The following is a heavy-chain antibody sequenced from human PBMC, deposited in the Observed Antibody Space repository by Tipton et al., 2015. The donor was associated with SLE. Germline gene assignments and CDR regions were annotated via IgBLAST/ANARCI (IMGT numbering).Heavy chain of an antibody. J-gene: IGHJ2*01. Sequence: TLSLTCTVSGASIGTSNYYWSWIRQPPGKGLEWIGGINHSGNTYYNPSLKSRVTISVDTSKNQFSLKVNSVTAADTAMYYCARDSAVNFWYFDLWGRGTLVTVSS. CDR1: GASIGTSNYY. CDR2: INHSGNT. V-gene: IGHV4-39*07. CDR3: ARDSAVNFWYFDL.